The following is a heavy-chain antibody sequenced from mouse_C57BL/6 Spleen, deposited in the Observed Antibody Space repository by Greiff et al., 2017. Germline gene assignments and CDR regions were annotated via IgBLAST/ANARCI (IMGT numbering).Heavy chain of an antibody. CDR1: GFTFSDFY. CDR2: SRNKANDYTT. J-gene: IGHJ3*01. Sequence: EVKLMESGGGLVQSGRSLRLSCATSGFTFSDFYMEWVRQAPGKGLEWIAASRNKANDYTTEYSASVKGRFIVSRDTSQSILYLQMNALRAEDTAIYYCARDGNYYYGSSPFAYWGQGTLVTVSA. CDR3: ARDGNYYYGSSPFAY. V-gene: IGHV7-1*01. D-gene: IGHD1-1*01.